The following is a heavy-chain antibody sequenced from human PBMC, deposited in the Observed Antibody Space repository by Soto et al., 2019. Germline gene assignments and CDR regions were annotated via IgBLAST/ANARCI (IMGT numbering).Heavy chain of an antibody. CDR3: ARGDGFWSGYSYLNY. D-gene: IGHD3-3*01. CDR2: IHHSGST. CDR1: GGSINTYY. J-gene: IGHJ4*02. V-gene: IGHV4-59*01. Sequence: SETLSLTCAVSGGSINTYYWSWVRQPPGKGLEWIGNIHHSGSTNYNPSLNSRVTISIDTSKNKLSLWLNSVTAADTAVYYCARGDGFWSGYSYLNYWGQGTPVTVSS.